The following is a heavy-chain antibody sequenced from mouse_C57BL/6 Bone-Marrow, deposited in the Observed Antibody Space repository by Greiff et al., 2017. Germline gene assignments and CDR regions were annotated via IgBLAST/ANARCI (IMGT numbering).Heavy chain of an antibody. V-gene: IGHV7-3*01. CDR3: ARRVTSLYYYAMDY. Sequence: EVMLVESGGVLVQPGGSLSLSCAASGFTFTDYYMSWVRQPPGKALEWLGFIRNKANGYTTEYSASVKGRFTISRDNSQSILYLQMNALRAEDSATDYCARRVTSLYYYAMDYWGQGTSVTVSS. CDR2: IRNKANGYTT. J-gene: IGHJ4*01. D-gene: IGHD6-5*01. CDR1: GFTFTDYY.